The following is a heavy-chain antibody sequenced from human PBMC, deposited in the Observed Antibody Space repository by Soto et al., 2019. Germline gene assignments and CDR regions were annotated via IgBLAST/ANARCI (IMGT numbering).Heavy chain of an antibody. D-gene: IGHD5-18*01. Sequence: ASVKVSCKASGYTFTSYYMHWVRQAPGQGLEWMGIINPSGGSTSYAQKFQGRVTMTRDTSTSTVYMELSSLRSEDTAVYYCASLSGYSYGPPYYYYGMDVWGQGTTVTVSS. J-gene: IGHJ6*02. V-gene: IGHV1-46*01. CDR1: GYTFTSYY. CDR3: ASLSGYSYGPPYYYYGMDV. CDR2: INPSGGST.